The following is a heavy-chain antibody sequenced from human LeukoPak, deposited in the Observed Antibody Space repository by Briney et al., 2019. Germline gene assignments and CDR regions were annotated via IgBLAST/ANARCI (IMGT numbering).Heavy chain of an antibody. V-gene: IGHV3-33*01. D-gene: IGHD4-23*01. CDR1: GFTFSTYG. CDR3: ARGFQRYGNLVDY. J-gene: IGHJ4*02. CDR2: TWYDGSNK. Sequence: PGRSLRLSCAASGFTFSTYGMHWVRQAPGKGLEWVAVTWYDGSNKYYADSVKGRFTISRDNSKNTLYLQMNSLRAEDTAVYYCARGFQRYGNLVDYWGQGTLVTVSS.